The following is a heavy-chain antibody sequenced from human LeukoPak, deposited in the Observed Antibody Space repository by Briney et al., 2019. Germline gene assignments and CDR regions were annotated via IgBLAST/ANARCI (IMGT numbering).Heavy chain of an antibody. CDR1: GYSFTSYW. CDR3: ARHPLLWFGIAGAFDI. J-gene: IGHJ3*02. D-gene: IGHD3-10*01. CDR2: IYPGDSDT. Sequence: GESLKISCKGSGYSFTSYWIGWVRQMPGKGLEWMGIIYPGDSDTRYSPSFQGQVTISADKSISTAYLQWSSLKASDTAMYYCARHPLLWFGIAGAFDIWGQGTMVTVSS. V-gene: IGHV5-51*01.